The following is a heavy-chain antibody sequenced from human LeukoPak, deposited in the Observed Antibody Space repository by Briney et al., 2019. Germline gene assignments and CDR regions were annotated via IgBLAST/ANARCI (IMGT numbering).Heavy chain of an antibody. J-gene: IGHJ5*02. D-gene: IGHD3-10*01. CDR2: IYHSGTT. CDR3: AIKPPSGWFGTGWIDP. Sequence: PSETLSLTCAVPSGSISSNNWWSWVRQPPGKGLEWIGNIYHSGTTHYNPSLKSRVTISVDKSKNQFSLKLNSVTAADTAVYYCAIKPPSGWFGTGWIDPWGQGTLVTVSS. V-gene: IGHV4-4*02. CDR1: SGSISSNNW.